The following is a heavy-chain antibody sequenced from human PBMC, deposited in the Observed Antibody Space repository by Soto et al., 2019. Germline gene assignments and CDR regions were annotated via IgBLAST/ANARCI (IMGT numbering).Heavy chain of an antibody. CDR3: AVATVVNPNYYYYGMDV. V-gene: IGHV1-2*02. J-gene: IGHJ6*02. Sequence: ASVKVSCKASGYTFTGYYMHWVRHAPGQGLEWMGWINPNSGGTNYAQKFQGRVTMTRDTSISTAYMELSRLRSDDTAVYYCAVATVVNPNYYYYGMDVWGQGTTVTVSS. D-gene: IGHD5-12*01. CDR1: GYTFTGYY. CDR2: INPNSGGT.